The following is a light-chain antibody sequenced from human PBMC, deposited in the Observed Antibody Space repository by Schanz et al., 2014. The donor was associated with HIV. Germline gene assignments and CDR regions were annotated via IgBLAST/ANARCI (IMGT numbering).Light chain of an antibody. Sequence: QSALTQPASVSGSPGQSITISCTGTSSDVGYYKYVSWYQQHPGKAPKVVIYGVFDRPSGISNRFSGSKSGNTASLTISGLQPEDEADYYCSSLSTSGAPLFGTGTKLPVL. J-gene: IGLJ1*01. CDR2: GVF. CDR3: SSLSTSGAPL. CDR1: SSDVGYYKY. V-gene: IGLV2-14*03.